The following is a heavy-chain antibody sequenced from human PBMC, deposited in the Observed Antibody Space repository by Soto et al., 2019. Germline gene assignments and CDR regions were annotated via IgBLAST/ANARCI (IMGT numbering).Heavy chain of an antibody. CDR1: GGSISSYY. Sequence: SETLSLTCTVSGGSISSYYWSWIRQPPGKGLEWIGYIYYSGSTNYNPSLKSRVTISVDTSKNQFSLKLSSVTAADTAVYYCARVTSWSPGYYYGMDVWGQGTTVTVSS. V-gene: IGHV4-59*01. D-gene: IGHD3-10*01. CDR2: IYYSGST. J-gene: IGHJ6*02. CDR3: ARVTSWSPGYYYGMDV.